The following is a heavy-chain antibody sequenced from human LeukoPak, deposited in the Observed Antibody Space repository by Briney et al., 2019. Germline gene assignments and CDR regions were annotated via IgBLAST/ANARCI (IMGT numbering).Heavy chain of an antibody. Sequence: GASVKVSCKASGYIFTSYDINWVRQATGQGLEWMGWMNPNSGNTGYAQKFQGRVTMTRNTSISTAYMELSSLRSEDTAVYNCARVETITGTTDYYYGMDVWGQGTTVTVSS. CDR3: ARVETITGTTDYYYGMDV. D-gene: IGHD1-20*01. CDR1: GYIFTSYD. CDR2: MNPNSGNT. V-gene: IGHV1-8*01. J-gene: IGHJ6*02.